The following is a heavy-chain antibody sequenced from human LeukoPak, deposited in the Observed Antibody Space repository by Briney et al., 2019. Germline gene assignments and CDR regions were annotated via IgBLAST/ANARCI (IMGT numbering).Heavy chain of an antibody. D-gene: IGHD3-22*01. Sequence: GGSLRLSCAASGFTFSSYAMSWVRQAPGKGLEWVSAISGSGGSTYYADPVKGRFTISRDNSKNTLYLQMNSPRAEDTAVYYCAKVLEYTTLDSSGYYSGFDYWGQGTLVTVSS. CDR1: GFTFSSYA. CDR3: AKVLEYTTLDSSGYYSGFDY. CDR2: ISGSGGST. J-gene: IGHJ4*02. V-gene: IGHV3-23*01.